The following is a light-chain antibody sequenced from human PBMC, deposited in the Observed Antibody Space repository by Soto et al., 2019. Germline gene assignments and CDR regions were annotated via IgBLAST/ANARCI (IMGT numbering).Light chain of an antibody. V-gene: IGKV3-20*01. CDR1: QSVSSSY. CDR2: GAS. Sequence: EIVMTQSPATLSVSPGEIATLSCRASQSVSSSYLAWYQQKPGQAPRLLIYGASSRPTSIPDRFSGSGSGTDFTLTISRLEPEDFAVYYCQQYGSFSTFGQGTRLEI. J-gene: IGKJ5*01. CDR3: QQYGSFST.